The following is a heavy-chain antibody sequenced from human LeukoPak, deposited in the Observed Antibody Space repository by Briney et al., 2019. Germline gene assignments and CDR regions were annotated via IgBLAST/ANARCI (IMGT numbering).Heavy chain of an antibody. J-gene: IGHJ4*02. V-gene: IGHV3-20*04. CDR3: ARGASYYDFWSGYDY. CDR1: GFTFDDYG. D-gene: IGHD3-3*01. CDR2: INWNGGST. Sequence: GGSLRLSCAASGFTFDDYGMSWVRQAPGKGLEWVSGINWNGGSTGYADSVKGRFTISRDNAKNSLYLQMNSLRAEDTALYYCARGASYYDFWSGYDYWGQGTLVTVSS.